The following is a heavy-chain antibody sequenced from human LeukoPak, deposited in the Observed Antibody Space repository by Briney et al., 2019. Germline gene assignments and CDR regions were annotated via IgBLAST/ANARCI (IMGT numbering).Heavy chain of an antibody. Sequence: ASVKVSCKASGYTFTSYYMLWVRQAPGQGLEWMGIINPSGDTTSYAQKFQGRVTMTRDTSTSTVYMELSSLRSEDTAVYYCARTCSGGSCYSYFDYWGQGTLVTVSS. CDR3: ARTCSGGSCYSYFDY. CDR1: GYTFTSYY. V-gene: IGHV1-46*01. CDR2: INPSGDTT. J-gene: IGHJ4*02. D-gene: IGHD2-15*01.